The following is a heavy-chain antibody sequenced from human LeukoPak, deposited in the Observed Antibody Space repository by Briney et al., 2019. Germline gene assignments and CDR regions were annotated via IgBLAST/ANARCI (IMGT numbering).Heavy chain of an antibody. CDR2: IYYSGST. CDR1: GGSISSGDYY. V-gene: IGHV4-30-4*01. D-gene: IGHD2-15*01. CDR3: ARVSHYCSGGSCYLVRYYFDY. Sequence: SETLSLTCTVSGGSISSGDYYWSWIRQPPGKGLEWIGYIYYSGSTYYNPSLKSRVTISVDTSKNQFSLKLSSVTAADTAVYYCARVSHYCSGGSCYLVRYYFDYWGQGTLVTVSS. J-gene: IGHJ4*02.